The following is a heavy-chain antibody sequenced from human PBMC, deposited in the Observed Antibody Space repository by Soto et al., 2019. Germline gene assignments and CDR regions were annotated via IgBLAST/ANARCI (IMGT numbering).Heavy chain of an antibody. V-gene: IGHV4-31*03. D-gene: IGHD3-16*02. CDR2: IYYSGST. Sequence: QVQLQESGPGLVKPSQTLSLTCTVSGGSISSGGYYWSWIRQHPGKGLEWIGYIYYSGSTYYNPSLKCRVTISVDTSKNQFSLKLSSVTAADTAVYYCARDVHNYDYVWGSYRYLDYWGQGTLVTVSS. CDR3: ARDVHNYDYVWGSYRYLDY. CDR1: GGSISSGGYY. J-gene: IGHJ4*02.